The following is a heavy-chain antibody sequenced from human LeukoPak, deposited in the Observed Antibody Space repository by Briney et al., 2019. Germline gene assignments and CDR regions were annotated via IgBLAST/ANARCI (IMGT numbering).Heavy chain of an antibody. D-gene: IGHD4-23*01. CDR1: GGSISSSSYY. J-gene: IGHJ5*02. CDR3: ATYGGNPRGFDP. CDR2: IYYSGST. V-gene: IGHV4-39*01. Sequence: SETLSLTCTVSGGSISSSSYYWVWIRQPPGKGLEWIGSIYYSGSTYYNPSLKSRVTISVDTSKNQFSLKLSSVTAADKAVYYCATYGGNPRGFDPWGQGTLVTVSS.